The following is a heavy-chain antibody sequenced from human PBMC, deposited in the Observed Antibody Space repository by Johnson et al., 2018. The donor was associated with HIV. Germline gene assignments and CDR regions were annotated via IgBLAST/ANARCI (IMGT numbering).Heavy chain of an antibody. CDR3: ARTRQGAFDI. J-gene: IGHJ3*02. CDR1: GFTFSSYG. Sequence: QVQLVESGGGVVQPGGSLRLSCAASGFTFSSYGMHWVRQAPGKGLEWVAVIWYDGSQKYYTDSVKGRFTISRDNSKNTLYLQMNSLRAEDTAVYYCARTRQGAFDIWGQGTMVTVSS. CDR2: IWYDGSQK. V-gene: IGHV3-33*01.